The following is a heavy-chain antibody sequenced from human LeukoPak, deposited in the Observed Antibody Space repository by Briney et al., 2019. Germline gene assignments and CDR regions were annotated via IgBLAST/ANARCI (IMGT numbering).Heavy chain of an antibody. Sequence: ASVKVSCKASGYTFTCYYMHWVRQAPGQGLEWMGWINPNSGGTNYAQKFQGRVTMTRDTSISTAYMELSRLRSDDTAVYYCARDREGDDFWSGYSPVYWFDPWGQGTLVTVSS. J-gene: IGHJ5*02. CDR3: ARDREGDDFWSGYSPVYWFDP. V-gene: IGHV1-2*02. CDR2: INPNSGGT. D-gene: IGHD3-3*01. CDR1: GYTFTCYY.